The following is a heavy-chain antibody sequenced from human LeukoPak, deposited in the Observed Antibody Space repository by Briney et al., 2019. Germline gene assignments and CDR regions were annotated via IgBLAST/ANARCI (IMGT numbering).Heavy chain of an antibody. D-gene: IGHD6-19*01. V-gene: IGHV4-34*01. Sequence: SETLSLTCAVYGGSFSGYYWSWIRQPPGKGLEWIGEINHSGSTNYNASLKSRVTISVDTSKNQFSLKLSSVTAADTAVYYCARGTAVALFDYWGQGTLVTVSS. CDR3: ARGTAVALFDY. J-gene: IGHJ4*02. CDR1: GGSFSGYY. CDR2: INHSGST.